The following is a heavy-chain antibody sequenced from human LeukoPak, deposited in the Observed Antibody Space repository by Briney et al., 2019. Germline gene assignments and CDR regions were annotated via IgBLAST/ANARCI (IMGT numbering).Heavy chain of an antibody. Sequence: SVKVSCKASGGTFSSYAISWVRQAPGQGLEWMGGIIPIFGTANYAQKFQGRVTITADGSTSTAYMELSSLRSEDTAVYYCAREKWYYGSGSYTSFDYWGQGTLVTVSS. V-gene: IGHV1-69*13. CDR2: IIPIFGTA. CDR1: GGTFSSYA. D-gene: IGHD3-10*01. CDR3: AREKWYYGSGSYTSFDY. J-gene: IGHJ4*02.